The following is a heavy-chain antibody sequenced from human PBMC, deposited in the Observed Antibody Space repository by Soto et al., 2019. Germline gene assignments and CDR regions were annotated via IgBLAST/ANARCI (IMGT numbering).Heavy chain of an antibody. CDR3: ARHQRLFRYFDWLPKDYYYSYGMAV. Sequence: SETLSLTCTVSGGSISSHYWSWIRQPPGKGLEWIGYIHHSGSTNYNPSLKSRVTISVDTSKNQFSLKLSSVTAADTAVYYCARHQRLFRYFDWLPKDYYYSYGMAVWAQGTTVTV. J-gene: IGHJ6*02. CDR2: IHHSGST. CDR1: GGSISSHY. V-gene: IGHV4-59*08. D-gene: IGHD3-9*01.